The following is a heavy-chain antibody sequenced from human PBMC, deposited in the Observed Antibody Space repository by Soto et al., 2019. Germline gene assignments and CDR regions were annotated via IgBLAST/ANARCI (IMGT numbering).Heavy chain of an antibody. CDR1: GGSISSYY. CDR3: ARVWGYYFDY. CDR2: IHYSGST. D-gene: IGHD2-21*01. Sequence: QVQLQESGPGLVKPSETLSLTCTVSGGSISSYYWSWIRQPPGKGLEWIGYIHYSGSTNYNPSLKRRVTISVDTSKNHFSLKLSSVTAADTAVYYCARVWGYYFDYWGQGTLVTVSS. J-gene: IGHJ4*02. V-gene: IGHV4-59*01.